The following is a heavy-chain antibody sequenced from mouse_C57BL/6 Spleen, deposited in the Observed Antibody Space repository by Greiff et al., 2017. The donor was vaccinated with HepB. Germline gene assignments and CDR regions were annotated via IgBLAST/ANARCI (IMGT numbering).Heavy chain of an antibody. CDR1: GYTFTSYG. CDR2: IYPRSGNT. Sequence: QVHLKQSGAELARPGASVKLSCKASGYTFTSYGISWVKQRTGQGLEWIGEIYPRSGNTYYNEKFKGKATLTADTSSSTAYMELRSLTSEDSAVYFCASDGSSWGQGTTLTVSS. CDR3: ASDGSS. J-gene: IGHJ2*01. D-gene: IGHD1-1*01. V-gene: IGHV1-81*01.